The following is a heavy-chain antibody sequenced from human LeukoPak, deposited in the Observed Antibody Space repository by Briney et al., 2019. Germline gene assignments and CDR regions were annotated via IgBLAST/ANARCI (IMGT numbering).Heavy chain of an antibody. J-gene: IGHJ4*02. CDR3: ARGSTVRYYYDSSGYYRGPVDY. CDR2: ISGYNGHT. D-gene: IGHD3-22*01. CDR1: GYTFTGYY. V-gene: IGHV1-18*04. Sequence: GASVKVSCKASGYTFTGYYMHWVRQAPGQGLEWMGWISGYNGHTNYVQKLQGRVTMTTDTSTSTAYMELRSLRSDDTAVYYCARGSTVRYYYDSSGYYRGPVDYWGQGTLVTVSS.